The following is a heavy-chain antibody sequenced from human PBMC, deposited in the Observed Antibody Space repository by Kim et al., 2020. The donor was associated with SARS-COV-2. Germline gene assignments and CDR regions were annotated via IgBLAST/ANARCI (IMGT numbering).Heavy chain of an antibody. V-gene: IGHV4-39*02. CDR1: GASISSSTYY. CDR2: TYYTGST. CDR3: VRLGPTWDKPLDY. J-gene: IGHJ4*02. Sequence: SETLSLTCTVSGASISSSTYYWGWIRQPPGKGLEWIGTTYYTGSTYYNPSLKRRVTISASMTHHHFPLKLSSVTAADTALYYCVRLGPTWDKPLDYWGQG. D-gene: IGHD7-27*01.